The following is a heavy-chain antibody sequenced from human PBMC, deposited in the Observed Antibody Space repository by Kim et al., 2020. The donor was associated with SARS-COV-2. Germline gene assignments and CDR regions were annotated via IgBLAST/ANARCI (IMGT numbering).Heavy chain of an antibody. D-gene: IGHD5-18*01. CDR3: AKFKGYSYGYWPFDY. CDR2: ISGSGDST. J-gene: IGHJ4*02. V-gene: IGHV3-23*01. Sequence: GGSLRLSCAASGFTFSSYAMSWVRQAPGKGLEWVSAISGSGDSTYYADSVKGRFTISRDNSKNTLYLQMNSLRAEDTAVYYCAKFKGYSYGYWPFDYWGQGTLVIVSS. CDR1: GFTFSSYA.